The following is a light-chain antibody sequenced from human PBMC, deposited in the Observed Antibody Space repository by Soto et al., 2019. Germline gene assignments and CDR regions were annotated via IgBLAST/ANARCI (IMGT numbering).Light chain of an antibody. Sequence: QPVLTQSSSASASLGSSVKLTCTLGSGHSSYIIAWHQQQPGKAPRYLMKLEGSGSYNKGSGVPDRFSGSSSGADRYPTISTLQCEDAADYYCATWDSNLRVFGGGTKVTVL. CDR2: LEGSGSY. CDR3: ATWDSNLRV. V-gene: IGLV4-60*02. CDR1: SGHSSYI. J-gene: IGLJ3*02.